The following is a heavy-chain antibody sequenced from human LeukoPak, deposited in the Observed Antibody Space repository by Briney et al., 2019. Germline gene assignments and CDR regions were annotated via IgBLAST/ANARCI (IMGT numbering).Heavy chain of an antibody. CDR2: ISSSGTNT. CDR3: AKVHEGYCSSTSCYFVDY. CDR1: GFTFSNYA. Sequence: DPGGSLRLSCAASGFTFSNYAITWVRQTPGKGLEWVSTISSSGTNTDYADSVKGRFTISRDNSKNTLYLQMNSLRAEDTAVYYCAKVHEGYCSSTSCYFVDYWGQGTLVTVSS. V-gene: IGHV3-23*01. D-gene: IGHD2-2*01. J-gene: IGHJ4*02.